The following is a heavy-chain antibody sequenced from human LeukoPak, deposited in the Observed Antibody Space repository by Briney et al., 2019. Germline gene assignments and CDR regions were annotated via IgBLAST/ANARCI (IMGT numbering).Heavy chain of an antibody. CDR3: AKDSDDSSGYYYLEYFQH. Sequence: GGSLRLSCVGSGFTFRSHSMSWARQAPEKGLKFVSGTYENGGTTYYADSVKGRFSISRDNSKNTLYLQMDSLRGEDTAVYYCAKDSDDSSGYYYLEYFQHWGQGTLVTVSS. V-gene: IGHV3-23*01. D-gene: IGHD3-22*01. CDR2: TYENGGTT. J-gene: IGHJ1*01. CDR1: GFTFRSHS.